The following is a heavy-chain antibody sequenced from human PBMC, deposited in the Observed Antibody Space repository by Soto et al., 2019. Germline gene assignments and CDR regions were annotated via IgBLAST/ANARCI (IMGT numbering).Heavy chain of an antibody. CDR1: GXTFRDYR. CDR3: ARSGVAALDS. V-gene: IGHV3-21*06. CDR2: ITSKSTYI. J-gene: IGHJ5*01. Sequence: GSLRLSCAASGXTFRDYRLNWVRQAPGKGLEWVSSITSKSTYIYYADSVKGRFTISRDNAKSSLYLQMDSLRADDTAVYFCARSGVAALDSWGQGTLVTVSS. D-gene: IGHD2-8*01.